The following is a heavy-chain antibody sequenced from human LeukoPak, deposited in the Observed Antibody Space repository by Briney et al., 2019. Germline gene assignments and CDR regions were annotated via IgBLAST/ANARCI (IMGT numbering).Heavy chain of an antibody. CDR3: ARGGTKLRYFDWLHFDY. Sequence: ASVKVSCKASGYTFTGYYMHWVRQAPAQGLEWMGWINPNSGGTNYAQKFQGRVTMTRDTSISTAYMELSRLRSDDTAVYYCARGGTKLRYFDWLHFDYWGQGTLVTVSS. V-gene: IGHV1-2*02. CDR2: INPNSGGT. D-gene: IGHD3-9*01. CDR1: GYTFTGYY. J-gene: IGHJ4*02.